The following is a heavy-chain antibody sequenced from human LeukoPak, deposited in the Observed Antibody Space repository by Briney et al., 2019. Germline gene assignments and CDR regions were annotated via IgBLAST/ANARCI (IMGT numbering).Heavy chain of an antibody. Sequence: GGSLRLSCAASGFTLSSYAMSWVRQAPGKGLEWVSAISGSGGSTYYADSVKGRFTISRDNSKNTLYLQMNSLRAEDTAVYYCAKLEYGYCSGGSCHLDYWGQGTLVTVSS. D-gene: IGHD2-15*01. J-gene: IGHJ4*02. CDR3: AKLEYGYCSGGSCHLDY. V-gene: IGHV3-23*01. CDR2: ISGSGGST. CDR1: GFTLSSYA.